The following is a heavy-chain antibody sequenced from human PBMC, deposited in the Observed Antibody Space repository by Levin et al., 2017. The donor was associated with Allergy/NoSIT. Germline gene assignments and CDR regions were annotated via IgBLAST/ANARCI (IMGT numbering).Heavy chain of an antibody. J-gene: IGHJ5*02. CDR3: AREGSALNWFDP. V-gene: IGHV4-31*03. CDR2: IYYSGST. CDR1: GGSISSGGYY. Sequence: SQTLSLTCTVSGGSISSGGYYWSWIRQHPGKGLEWIGYIYYSGSTYYNPSLKSRVTISVDTSKNQFSLKLSSVTAADTAVYYCAREGSALNWFDPWGQGTLVTVSS.